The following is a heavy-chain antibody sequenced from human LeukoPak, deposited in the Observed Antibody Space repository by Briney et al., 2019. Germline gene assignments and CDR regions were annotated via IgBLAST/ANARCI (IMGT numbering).Heavy chain of an antibody. CDR2: IWYDGSNK. V-gene: IGHV3-33*01. CDR3: ARDLFAPDYGDYVNYYYGMDV. D-gene: IGHD4-17*01. Sequence: GGSLRLSCAASGVTFSSYGMHWVRQAPGKGLEWVAVIWYDGSNKYYADSVKGRSTISRDNSKNTLYLQMNSLRAEDTAVYYCARDLFAPDYGDYVNYYYGMDVWGKGTTVTVSS. CDR1: GVTFSSYG. J-gene: IGHJ6*04.